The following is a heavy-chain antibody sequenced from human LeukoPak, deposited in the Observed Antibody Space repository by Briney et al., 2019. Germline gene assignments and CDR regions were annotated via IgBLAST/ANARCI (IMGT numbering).Heavy chain of an antibody. Sequence: SETLSLTCTVSGYSISSGYYWGWIRQPPGKGLEWIGSIYHSGSTYYNPSLKSRVTISVDTSKNQFSLKLSSVTAADTAVYYCARDLRFLEWTNLNYYYYMDVWGKGTTVTVSS. D-gene: IGHD3-3*01. V-gene: IGHV4-38-2*02. J-gene: IGHJ6*03. CDR1: GYSISSGYY. CDR2: IYHSGST. CDR3: ARDLRFLEWTNLNYYYYMDV.